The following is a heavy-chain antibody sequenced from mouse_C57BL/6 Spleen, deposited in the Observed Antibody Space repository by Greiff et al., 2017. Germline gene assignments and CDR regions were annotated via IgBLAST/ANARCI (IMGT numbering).Heavy chain of an antibody. D-gene: IGHD2-1*01. V-gene: IGHV1-82*01. Sequence: VQLQESGPELVKPGASVKISCKASGYAFSSSWMNWVKQRPGKGLEWIGRIYPGDGDTNYNGKFKGKATLTADKSSSTAYMQLSSLTSEDSAVYFCAREGGNYLRFAYWGQGTLVTVSA. CDR3: AREGGNYLRFAY. CDR2: IYPGDGDT. CDR1: GYAFSSSW. J-gene: IGHJ3*01.